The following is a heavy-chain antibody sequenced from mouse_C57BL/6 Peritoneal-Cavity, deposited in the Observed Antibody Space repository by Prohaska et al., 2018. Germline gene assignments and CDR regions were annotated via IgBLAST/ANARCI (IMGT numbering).Heavy chain of an antibody. CDR2: IDPSDSET. Sequence: QVQLQQPGAELVRPGSSVKLSCKASGYTFTSYWMHWVKQRPIQGLEWIGNIDPSDSETKYNQKLKDKATWTVDKSSSTAYMQLSSLTSEDSAVYYCLVRGFAYWGQGTLVTVSA. J-gene: IGHJ3*01. V-gene: IGHV1-52*01. CDR3: LVRGFAY. CDR1: GYTFTSYW. D-gene: IGHD2-2*01.